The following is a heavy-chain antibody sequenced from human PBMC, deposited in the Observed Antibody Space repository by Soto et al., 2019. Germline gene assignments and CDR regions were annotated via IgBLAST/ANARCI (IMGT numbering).Heavy chain of an antibody. CDR3: AREGRLQSLDY. CDR2: IFYNGET. CDR1: GGSISHPDYY. J-gene: IGHJ4*02. Sequence: QVQLQEAGPGLVKPSQILSLTCTVSGGSISHPDYYWSWIRQPPGKGLEWIGSIFYNGETSYNPSLKSRLSMSVDASKNQFSLSLSSVTASDTAVYFCAREGRLQSLDYWGQGTLVTVSS. V-gene: IGHV4-30-4*01. D-gene: IGHD4-4*01.